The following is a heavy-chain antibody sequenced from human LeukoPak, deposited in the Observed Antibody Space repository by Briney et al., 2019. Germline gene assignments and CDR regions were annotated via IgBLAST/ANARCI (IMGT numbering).Heavy chain of an antibody. D-gene: IGHD2-2*01. J-gene: IGHJ4*02. CDR3: ARDKWSYQLPHCFDY. Sequence: GASVKVSCKASGGTFSSYAITWVRQAPGQGLEWMGGIIPIFGTANYAQKFQGRVTITADTYTGTAYMELSSLRSEDTAVYYCARDKWSYQLPHCFDYWGQGTLVTVSS. V-gene: IGHV1-69*06. CDR1: GGTFSSYA. CDR2: IIPIFGTA.